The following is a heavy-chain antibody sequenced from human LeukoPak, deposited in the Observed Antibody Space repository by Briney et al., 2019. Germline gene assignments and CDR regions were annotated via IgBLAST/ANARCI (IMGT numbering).Heavy chain of an antibody. CDR2: INPNSGGT. J-gene: IGHJ4*02. D-gene: IGHD1-26*01. CDR3: AREGLLGATYY. V-gene: IGHV1-2*02. CDR1: GGTFSSYA. Sequence: ASVKVSCKASGGTFSSYAISWVRQAPGQGLEWMGWINPNSGGTNYAQKFQGRVTMTRDTSISTAYMELSRLRSDDTAVYYCAREGLLGATYYWGQGTLVTVSS.